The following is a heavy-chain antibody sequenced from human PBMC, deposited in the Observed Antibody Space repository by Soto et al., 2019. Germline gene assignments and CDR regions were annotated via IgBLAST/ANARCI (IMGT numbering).Heavy chain of an antibody. Sequence: ASVKVSCKASGYTFTGYYMHWVRQAPGQGLEWMGWINPNSGATNYAQKLQGRVTMTTDTSTSTAYMELRSLRSDDTAVYYCARGAVRGWIVWWGQGTLVTVSS. D-gene: IGHD3-10*01. J-gene: IGHJ4*02. CDR3: ARGAVRGWIVW. CDR2: INPNSGAT. V-gene: IGHV1-2*02. CDR1: GYTFTGYY.